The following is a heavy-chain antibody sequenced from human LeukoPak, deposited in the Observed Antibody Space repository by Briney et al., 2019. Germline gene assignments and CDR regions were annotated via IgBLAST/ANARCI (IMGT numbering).Heavy chain of an antibody. Sequence: GGSLRLSCAASGFTFSSYDMNWVRQAPGKGLGWVANIKQDGSEKNYVDSVKGRFTISRDNAKKSLDLQMNSLRVEDTAVYYCARRRYNWNGIDYWGQGTLVTVSS. J-gene: IGHJ4*02. CDR1: GFTFSSYD. CDR2: IKQDGSEK. D-gene: IGHD1-1*01. CDR3: ARRRYNWNGIDY. V-gene: IGHV3-7*01.